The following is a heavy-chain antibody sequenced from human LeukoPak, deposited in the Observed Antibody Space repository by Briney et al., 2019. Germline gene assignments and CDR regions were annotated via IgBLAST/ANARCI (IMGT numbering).Heavy chain of an antibody. CDR3: ARDLAYSRLDY. J-gene: IGHJ4*02. Sequence: GGSLRLSCAASGLTFSSSWMDWVRQAPGKGLEWVASINPDGNKKYSADSVKGRFTISRDNAENSLYLQMNSLRVEDTAFYYCARDLAYSRLDYWGQGMLVTVSS. CDR1: GLTFSSSW. V-gene: IGHV3-7*01. CDR2: INPDGNKK. D-gene: IGHD5-18*01.